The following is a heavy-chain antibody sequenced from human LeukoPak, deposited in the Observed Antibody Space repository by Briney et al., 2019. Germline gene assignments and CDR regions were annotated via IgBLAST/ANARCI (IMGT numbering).Heavy chain of an antibody. CDR2: IDHSGST. Sequence: PSETLSLTCAVYGGSFSVYYWSWIRQPPGKGLEWIGEIDHSGSTNYNPSLKSRVTISVDTSKNQFSLKLSSVTAADTAVYYCATDPEGQTITGTTGSAFDIWGQGTMVTVSS. V-gene: IGHV4-34*01. CDR1: GGSFSVYY. CDR3: ATDPEGQTITGTTGSAFDI. J-gene: IGHJ3*02. D-gene: IGHD1-20*01.